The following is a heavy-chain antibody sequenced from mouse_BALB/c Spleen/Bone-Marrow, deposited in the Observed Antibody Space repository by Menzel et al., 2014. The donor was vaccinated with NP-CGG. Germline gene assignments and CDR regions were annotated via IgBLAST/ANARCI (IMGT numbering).Heavy chain of an antibody. J-gene: IGHJ2*01. CDR3: ARSGSSSGYFDY. CDR1: GFTFSSFG. V-gene: IGHV5-17*02. Sequence: EVKLVDSGGGLVQPGGSRKLSCAASGFTFSSFGMHWVRQAPEKGLEWVAYNSSGSSTIYYADTAMGRFTISRDNPKNTLFLQMTSLRSEDTAMYYCARSGSSSGYFDYWGQGTTLTVSS. CDR2: NSSGSSTI. D-gene: IGHD1-1*01.